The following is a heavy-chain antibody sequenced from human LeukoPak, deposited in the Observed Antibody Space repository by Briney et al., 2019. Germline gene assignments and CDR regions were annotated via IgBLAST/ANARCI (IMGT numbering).Heavy chain of an antibody. CDR2: IYSDDST. J-gene: IGHJ3*02. CDR3: ARGGYSGYDRDAFDI. D-gene: IGHD5-12*01. V-gene: IGHV3-NL1*01. Sequence: GGSLRLSCAASGFSFTNYGVHWVRQAPGKGLEWVSVIYSDDSTYYADSVKGRFTISRHNSKNTLYLQMNSLRAEDTAVYYCARGGYSGYDRDAFDIWGQGTMVTVSS. CDR1: GFSFTNYG.